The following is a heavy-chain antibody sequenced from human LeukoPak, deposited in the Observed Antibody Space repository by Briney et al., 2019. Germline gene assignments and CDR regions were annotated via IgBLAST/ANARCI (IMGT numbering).Heavy chain of an antibody. V-gene: IGHV3-30*18. CDR1: GFTFSSYI. CDR3: TKVPWDPHFSGMDV. J-gene: IGHJ6*04. D-gene: IGHD1-26*01. Sequence: GRSLRLSSAAPGFTFSSYIIHWVRQAPGRGLGSVSVISYDGSNKYYADSLKGRFTISRDNSKNTLSLQMNSLRAEDTAVYYCTKVPWDPHFSGMDVWGNGAPVTVS. CDR2: ISYDGSNK.